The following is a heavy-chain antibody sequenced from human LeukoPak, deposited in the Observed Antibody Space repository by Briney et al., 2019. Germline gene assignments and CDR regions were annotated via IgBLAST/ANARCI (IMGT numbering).Heavy chain of an antibody. CDR2: ISSSSSTI. Sequence: GGSLRLSCAASGFTCSSYSMNWVRQAPGKGLEWVSYISSSSSTIYYADSVKGRFTISRDNAKNSLYLQMNSLRAEDTAVYYCARIGDDYGDYYSDYWGQGTLVTVSS. J-gene: IGHJ4*02. D-gene: IGHD4-17*01. CDR3: ARIGDDYGDYYSDY. CDR1: GFTCSSYS. V-gene: IGHV3-48*01.